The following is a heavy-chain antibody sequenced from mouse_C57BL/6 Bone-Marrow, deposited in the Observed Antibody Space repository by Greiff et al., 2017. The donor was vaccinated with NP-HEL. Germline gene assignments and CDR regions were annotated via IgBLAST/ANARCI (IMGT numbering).Heavy chain of an antibody. D-gene: IGHD2-4*01. CDR1: GFSLSTSGMG. Sequence: QVQLKESGPGILQSSQTLSLTCSFSGFSLSTSGMGVSWIRQPSGKGLEWLAHIYWDDDKRYNPSLKRRLTISKDTSRNQVFLKITSVDTADTATYYCARSGDYDYGGYAMDYWGQGTSVTVSS. CDR2: IYWDDDK. V-gene: IGHV8-12*01. J-gene: IGHJ4*01. CDR3: ARSGDYDYGGYAMDY.